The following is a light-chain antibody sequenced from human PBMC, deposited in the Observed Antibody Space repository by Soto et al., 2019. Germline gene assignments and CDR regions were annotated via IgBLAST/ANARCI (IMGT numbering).Light chain of an antibody. J-gene: IGLJ1*01. Sequence: QSVLTQPASVSGSPGQSIIISCTGSSSDVGGHNYVSWYQQHPGKAPKLMIYDVINRPSGVSLRFSGSKSGNTASLTISGLQAEDEADYYCSSFTSSGTYVFGTGTKVTVL. CDR1: SSDVGGHNY. V-gene: IGLV2-14*03. CDR2: DVI. CDR3: SSFTSSGTYV.